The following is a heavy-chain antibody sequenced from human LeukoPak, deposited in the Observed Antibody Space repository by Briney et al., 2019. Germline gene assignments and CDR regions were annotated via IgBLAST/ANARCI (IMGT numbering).Heavy chain of an antibody. V-gene: IGHV3-23*01. CDR2: ISGSGGST. CDR3: AKEEGYYGSGSYYSGVPYYFDY. Sequence: GGSLRLSCAASGFTFSSYAMSWGRQAPGKGLEWVSAISGSGGSTYYADSVKGRFTISRDNSKNTLYLQMNSLRAEDTAVYYCAKEEGYYGSGSYYSGVPYYFDYWGQGTLVTVSS. CDR1: GFTFSSYA. D-gene: IGHD3-10*01. J-gene: IGHJ4*02.